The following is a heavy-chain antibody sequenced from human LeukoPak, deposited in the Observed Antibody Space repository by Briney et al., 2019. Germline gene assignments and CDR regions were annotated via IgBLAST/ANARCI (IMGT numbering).Heavy chain of an antibody. J-gene: IGHJ6*03. CDR2: IYYSGST. D-gene: IGHD5-24*01. Sequence: PSEPLSLTCTVSGGSISSGGYYWSWIRQHPGKGLEWIGYIYYSGSTYYNPSLKSRVTISVDTSKNQFSLKLSSVTAADTAVYYCARVSRDGYNDYYYMDVWGKGTTVTVSS. CDR3: ARVSRDGYNDYYYMDV. V-gene: IGHV4-31*03. CDR1: GGSISSGGYY.